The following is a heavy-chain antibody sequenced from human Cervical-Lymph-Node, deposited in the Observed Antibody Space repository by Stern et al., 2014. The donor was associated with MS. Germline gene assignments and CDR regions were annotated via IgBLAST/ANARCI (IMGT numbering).Heavy chain of an antibody. CDR3: ARARTTFEFSAYFDY. D-gene: IGHD1-1*01. Sequence: QMQLVQSGAEVKKPQSSVKVSCKASGGTFSSYGISWVRQAPGQGLEWMGGIIPMFGAPLYAHKFQGRVSITADESASTAYMELSSLRSDDTAVYYCARARTTFEFSAYFDYWGQGTLVTVSS. J-gene: IGHJ4*02. CDR1: GGTFSSYG. V-gene: IGHV1-69*01. CDR2: IIPMFGAP.